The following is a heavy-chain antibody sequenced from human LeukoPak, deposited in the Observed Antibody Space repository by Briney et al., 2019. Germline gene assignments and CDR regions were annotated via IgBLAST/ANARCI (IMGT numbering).Heavy chain of an antibody. D-gene: IGHD3-10*01. CDR2: MYPGDSDT. Sequence: GEPLKISCKGSGYRFTSYWIAWVRQMPGKGLEWMGIMYPGDSDTRYSPSFQGQVTMSVDRSISTAYLQWSSLEASDTAIYYCARQGGSGTSDYWGQGTLVTVSS. V-gene: IGHV5-51*01. CDR1: GYRFTSYW. J-gene: IGHJ4*02. CDR3: ARQGGSGTSDY.